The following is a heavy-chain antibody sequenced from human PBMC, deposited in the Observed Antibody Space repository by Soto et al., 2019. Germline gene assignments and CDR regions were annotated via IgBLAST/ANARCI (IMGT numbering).Heavy chain of an antibody. V-gene: IGHV3-23*01. CDR2: ISVSGSP. Sequence: EVQLLESGGDSLQPGGSLRLSCAASGFTFSTYAMSWVRQGPGKGLEWVSSISVSGSPYYADPVKGRFTVSRDNSKDTLYLQMNSLTAEDTAVYFCAKNYFFDSWGPGTLVTVSS. CDR1: GFTFSTYA. CDR3: AKNYFFDS. J-gene: IGHJ4*02.